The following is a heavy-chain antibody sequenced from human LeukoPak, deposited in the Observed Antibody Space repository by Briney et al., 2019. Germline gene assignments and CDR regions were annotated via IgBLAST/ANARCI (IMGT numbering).Heavy chain of an antibody. CDR1: GYTFTGYY. V-gene: IGHV1-2*02. CDR3: ARGGYYLYVDS. J-gene: IGHJ4*02. CDR2: INPNRGDT. Sequence: GASVKVSCKASGYTFTGYYMHWVRQAPGQGLEWVGWINPNRGDTNFAQKFHGRVTMTSDTSISTAYMELSSLTSDDTAVYYCARGGYYLYVDSWGQGTLVTVSS. D-gene: IGHD2/OR15-2a*01.